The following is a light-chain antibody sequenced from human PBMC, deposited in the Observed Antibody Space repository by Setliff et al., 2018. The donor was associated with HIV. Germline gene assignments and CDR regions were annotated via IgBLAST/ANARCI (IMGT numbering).Light chain of an antibody. J-gene: IGLJ1*01. Sequence: QSVLTQPASVSGSPGQSITISCTGSSSDVGVHNYVSWYQQHPGKAPKLIIYDVTNRPSGVSDRFSGSKSVNTASLTISGLLAEDEADYYCSSYTSSGTYVFGTGTK. V-gene: IGLV2-14*03. CDR1: SSDVGVHNY. CDR2: DVT. CDR3: SSYTSSGTYV.